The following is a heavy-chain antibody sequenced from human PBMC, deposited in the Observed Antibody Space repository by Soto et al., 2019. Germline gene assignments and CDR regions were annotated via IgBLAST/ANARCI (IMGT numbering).Heavy chain of an antibody. Sequence: PGGSLRLSCAASGFTFSDYYMSWIRQAPGKGLEWVSYISSSSSYTNYADSVKGRFTISRDNAKNSLYLQMNSLRAEDTAVYYCARSHPTVTTLVDSVYFDYWGHGTLVTVYS. J-gene: IGHJ4*01. V-gene: IGHV3-11*06. CDR2: ISSSSSYT. CDR3: ARSHPTVTTLVDSVYFDY. D-gene: IGHD4-17*01. CDR1: GFTFSDYY.